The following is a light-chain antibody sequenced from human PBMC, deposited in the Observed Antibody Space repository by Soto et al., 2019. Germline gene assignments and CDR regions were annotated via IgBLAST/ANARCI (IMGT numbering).Light chain of an antibody. CDR1: SSDVGGYNF. Sequence: QSALTQPPSASGSPGQSVTISCTGTSSDVGGYNFVSWYQQHPGKAPKLMIYEVSERPLGVPDRFSGSKSGNTASLTVSGLQAEDEADYYCSSYAGSNLVVFGGGTKLTVL. CDR3: SSYAGSNLVV. CDR2: EVS. V-gene: IGLV2-8*01. J-gene: IGLJ2*01.